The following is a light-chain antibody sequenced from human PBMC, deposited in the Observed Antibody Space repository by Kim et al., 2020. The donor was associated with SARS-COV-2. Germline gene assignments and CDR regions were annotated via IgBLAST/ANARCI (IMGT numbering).Light chain of an antibody. CDR2: EVS. J-gene: IGLJ2*01. V-gene: IGLV2-8*01. CDR3: SSYAGSNNLV. CDR1: SSDVGGYNY. Sequence: GRSATSSCTGTSSDVGGYNYVSGYQQHPGKAPKLMIYEVSKRPSGVPDRFSGSKSGNTASLTVSGLQAEDEADYYCSSYAGSNNLVFGGGTQLTVL.